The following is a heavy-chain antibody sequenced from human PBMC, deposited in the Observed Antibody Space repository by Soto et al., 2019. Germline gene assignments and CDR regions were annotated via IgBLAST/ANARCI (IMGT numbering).Heavy chain of an antibody. CDR3: AKDSDYRDRIFWYFDL. Sequence: EVQLLESGGGLVQPGGSLRLSCAASGFTLSSYVMSWVRQAPGKGLEWVSVISGRGGSTYYADSVKGRFTISRDNSKNTVYLQMNSLRAEDTAVYYCAKDSDYRDRIFWYFDLWGRGTLVTVSS. D-gene: IGHD2-15*01. CDR2: ISGRGGST. J-gene: IGHJ2*01. CDR1: GFTLSSYV. V-gene: IGHV3-23*01.